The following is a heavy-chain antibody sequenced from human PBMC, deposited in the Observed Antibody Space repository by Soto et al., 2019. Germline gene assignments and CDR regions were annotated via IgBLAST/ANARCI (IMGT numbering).Heavy chain of an antibody. J-gene: IGHJ6*02. CDR3: ARHCFSSTHFFYGSGPRSYYYGMDV. Sequence: PGESLKISCKASGYTFTNYWIGWVRQVPGKGLEWMGNIYPGDSDTRYSPSFQGQVTISADKSINTVFLQWNSLKASDTAMYYCARHCFSSTHFFYGSGPRSYYYGMDVWGQGTTVTVSS. CDR1: GYTFTNYW. D-gene: IGHD3-10*01. V-gene: IGHV5-51*01. CDR2: IYPGDSDT.